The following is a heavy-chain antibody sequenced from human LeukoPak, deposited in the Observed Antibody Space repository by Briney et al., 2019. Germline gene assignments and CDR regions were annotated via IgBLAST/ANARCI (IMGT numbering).Heavy chain of an antibody. V-gene: IGHV3-7*01. Sequence: GGSLRLSCAASGFTFSSYWMSWVRQAPGKGLEWVANINQDGSGKYYVDSVKGRFTISRDNAKNALYLQMNSLRAEDTAVYYCARDQWLVQGYYYYYYMDVWGKGTTVTISS. CDR1: GFTFSSYW. CDR3: ARDQWLVQGYYYYYYMDV. CDR2: INQDGSGK. D-gene: IGHD6-19*01. J-gene: IGHJ6*03.